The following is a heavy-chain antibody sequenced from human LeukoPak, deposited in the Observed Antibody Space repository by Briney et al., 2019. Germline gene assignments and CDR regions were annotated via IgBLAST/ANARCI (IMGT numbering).Heavy chain of an antibody. CDR1: GFMFKSYA. V-gene: IGHV3-23*01. D-gene: IGHD3-3*02. CDR3: AKDIFSSVGTPDY. Sequence: GGSLRLSCAASGFMFKSYAMSWVRQAPGKGLEWLSGITGRGDDTKYADSVKGRFIISRDNSKNTVHLHLNGLTVEDAAVYYCAKDIFSSVGTPDYWGQGTRVTVS. CDR2: ITGRGDDT. J-gene: IGHJ4*02.